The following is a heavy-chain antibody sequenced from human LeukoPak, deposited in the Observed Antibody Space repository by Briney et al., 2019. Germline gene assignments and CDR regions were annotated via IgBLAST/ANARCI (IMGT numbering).Heavy chain of an antibody. J-gene: IGHJ4*02. D-gene: IGHD1-26*01. V-gene: IGHV3-23*01. Sequence: GGSLRLSCAASGFTFSSYAMSWVRQAPGKGLEWVSAISGSGGSTYYADSVKGRFTISRDSSKNTLYLQMNSLRAEDTAVYYCAKSPLLVGATSFDYWGQGTLVTVSS. CDR2: ISGSGGST. CDR3: AKSPLLVGATSFDY. CDR1: GFTFSSYA.